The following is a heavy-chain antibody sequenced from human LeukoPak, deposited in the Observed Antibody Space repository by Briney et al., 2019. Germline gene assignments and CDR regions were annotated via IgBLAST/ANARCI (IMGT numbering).Heavy chain of an antibody. J-gene: IGHJ4*02. CDR2: INSDGKST. D-gene: IGHD3-22*01. V-gene: IGHV3-74*01. CDR3: VRDMGYYDKV. CDR1: GFTFSTSW. Sequence: PGGSLRLSCAASGFTFSTSWMQWVRQAPGKGLVWVSRINSDGKSTNYADFVKGRFTISRDNAKNTLYLQMNSLRAEDTAVYYCVRDMGYYDKVWGQGTLVTVSS.